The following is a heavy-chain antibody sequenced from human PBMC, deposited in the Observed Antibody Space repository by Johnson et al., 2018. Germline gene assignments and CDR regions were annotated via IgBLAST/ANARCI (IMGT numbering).Heavy chain of an antibody. CDR1: GFTFSSYG. J-gene: IGHJ3*02. Sequence: VQLVQSGGGVVQPGRSLXLSCAASGFTFSSYGMHWVRQAPGKGLAWVAVISYDGSNKYYADSVKGRFTISRDNSKNTRYLQMNSLRAEDTAVYSLAKDCPQSYAFDIWGQGTMVTVSS. V-gene: IGHV3-30*18. CDR2: ISYDGSNK. D-gene: IGHD5-24*01. CDR3: AKDCPQSYAFDI.